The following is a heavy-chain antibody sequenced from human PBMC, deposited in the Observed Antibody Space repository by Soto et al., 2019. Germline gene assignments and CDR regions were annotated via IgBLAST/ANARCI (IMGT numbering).Heavy chain of an antibody. CDR1: GYTFSGFY. J-gene: IGHJ5*02. Sequence: QVQLVQSGAEVKKPGASVKVSCKASGYTFSGFYVHWVRQAPGQGLEWMGWINPSTGGTVYAQTFQGRVTMTSDTSISTAYMELSGLTSDDTAVFYCARGASWRYNWFDPWGQGTLVTVSS. CDR2: INPSTGGT. D-gene: IGHD2-2*01. CDR3: ARGASWRYNWFDP. V-gene: IGHV1-2*02.